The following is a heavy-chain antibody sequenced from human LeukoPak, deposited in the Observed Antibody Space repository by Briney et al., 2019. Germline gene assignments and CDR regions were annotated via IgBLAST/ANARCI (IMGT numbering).Heavy chain of an antibody. CDR1: GVSISSHY. J-gene: IGHJ4*02. V-gene: IGHV4-59*11. CDR3: ARQYGLGKWYFDF. Sequence: SETLSLTCSVSGVSISSHYWSWIRQPPGKGLEWIGSIYYSGSTNYYPSLKSRLTISVDTSKNQFSLKLLSVTAADTAVYYCARQYGLGKWYFDFWGQGTLVTVSS. CDR2: IYYSGST. D-gene: IGHD5-24*01.